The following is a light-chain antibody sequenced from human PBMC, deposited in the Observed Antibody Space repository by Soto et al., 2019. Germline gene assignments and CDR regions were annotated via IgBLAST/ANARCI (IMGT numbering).Light chain of an antibody. V-gene: IGKV4-1*01. J-gene: IGKJ5*01. CDR1: QPVLRSSNNKNH. Sequence: DIVMTQSPDSLTVSLGERATINCKASQPVLRSSNNKNHLAWYQQKPAQSPKMLISWASTRVSGVPDRFSGSGSGTEFTLTISSLQAEDAAVYYCQQYYDVPVTFGQGTRLEIK. CDR3: QQYYDVPVT. CDR2: WAS.